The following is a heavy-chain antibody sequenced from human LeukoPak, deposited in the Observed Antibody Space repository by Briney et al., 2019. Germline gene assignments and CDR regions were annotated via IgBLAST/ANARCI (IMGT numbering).Heavy chain of an antibody. D-gene: IGHD3-22*01. J-gene: IGHJ4*02. Sequence: IYYSGSTNYNPSLKSRVTISVDTSKNQFSLKLSSVTAADTAVYYCARSYYYDSSGLRGLDYWGQGTLVTVSS. CDR3: ARSYYYDSSGLRGLDY. V-gene: IGHV4-59*01. CDR2: IYYSGST.